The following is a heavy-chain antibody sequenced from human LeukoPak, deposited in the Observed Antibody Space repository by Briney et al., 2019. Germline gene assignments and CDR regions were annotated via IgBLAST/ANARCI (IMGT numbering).Heavy chain of an antibody. CDR1: GYTFSGYY. Sequence: ASVKVSCKASGYTFSGYYMHWVRQAPGQGLEWMGWMNPNSGNTGYAQKFQGRVTMTRNTSISTAYMELSSLRSEDTAVYYCARGRRIAAAYWFDPWGQGTLVTVSS. V-gene: IGHV1-8*02. D-gene: IGHD6-13*01. J-gene: IGHJ5*02. CDR2: MNPNSGNT. CDR3: ARGRRIAAAYWFDP.